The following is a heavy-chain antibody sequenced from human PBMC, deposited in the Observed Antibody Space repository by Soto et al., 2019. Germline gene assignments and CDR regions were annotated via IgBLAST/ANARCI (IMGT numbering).Heavy chain of an antibody. Sequence: QVQLQESGPGLVKPSETLSLTCTVSGGSISSYYWSWIRQPPGKGLEWIGYIYYSGSTNYNPSLKSRVTISVDRSKNQFSLKLSSVTAADTAVYYCARVGGYSYGYDYYGMDVWGQGTTVTVSS. CDR2: IYYSGST. D-gene: IGHD5-18*01. CDR1: GGSISSYY. V-gene: IGHV4-59*01. CDR3: ARVGGYSYGYDYYGMDV. J-gene: IGHJ6*02.